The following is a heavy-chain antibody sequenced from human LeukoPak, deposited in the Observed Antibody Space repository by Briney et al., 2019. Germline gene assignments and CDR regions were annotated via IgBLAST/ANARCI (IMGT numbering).Heavy chain of an antibody. J-gene: IGHJ4*02. V-gene: IGHV3-23*01. CDR1: GFTFSNYA. CDR2: ISASGGST. Sequence: PGGSLRLSCAASGFTFSNYAMSWVRQAPGKGLEWVSGISASGGSTYYADSVKGQFTSSRDNSKNTLYLQMNSLRAEDTAVYYCAKDGGYCSSTSCSLDYWGQGTLVTVSS. D-gene: IGHD2-2*03. CDR3: AKDGGYCSSTSCSLDY.